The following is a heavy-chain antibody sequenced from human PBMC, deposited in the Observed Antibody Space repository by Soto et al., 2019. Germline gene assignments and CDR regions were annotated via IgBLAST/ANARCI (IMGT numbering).Heavy chain of an antibody. CDR1: GFTFSSYA. Sequence: GGSLRLSCAASGFTFSSYAINWVRQAPGKGLEWVSAISGGGGSSTYYADSVKGRFTISRDNSKNTLYLQMNSLRAEDTAIYYCAKDNYGMDVWGQGTTVTVSS. CDR3: AKDNYGMDV. J-gene: IGHJ6*02. V-gene: IGHV3-23*01. CDR2: ISGGGGSST.